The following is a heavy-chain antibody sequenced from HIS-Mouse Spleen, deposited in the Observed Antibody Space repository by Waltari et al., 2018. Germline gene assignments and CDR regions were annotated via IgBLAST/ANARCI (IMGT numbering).Heavy chain of an antibody. CDR2: IYSGGST. D-gene: IGHD1-1*01. Sequence: EVQLVETGGGLIQPGGSLRLSCSASGFSVSSNYLSWVRQAPGKGLEWVSVIYSGGSTYYADSVKGRFTISRDNSKNTLYLQMNSLRAEDTAVYYCARGPGTGYFDYWGQGTLVTVSS. CDR1: GFSVSSNY. V-gene: IGHV3-53*02. CDR3: ARGPGTGYFDY. J-gene: IGHJ4*02.